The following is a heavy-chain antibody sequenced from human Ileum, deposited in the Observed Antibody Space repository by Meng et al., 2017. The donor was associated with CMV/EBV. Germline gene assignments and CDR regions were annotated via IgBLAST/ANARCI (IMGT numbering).Heavy chain of an antibody. CDR3: ARDHASSSQLLDY. CDR1: GDPFTNSG. D-gene: IGHD6-6*01. Sequence: QVQLVQSESEVKKPGASVKVSCKTSGDPFTNSGITWVRQAPGQGLEWMGWINTYNDNSNSAQKFQDRFTMTKDTSTRTAHMELRSLTSDDTAVYYCARDHASSSQLLDYWGQGTLVTVSS. V-gene: IGHV1-18*01. CDR2: INTYNDNS. J-gene: IGHJ4*02.